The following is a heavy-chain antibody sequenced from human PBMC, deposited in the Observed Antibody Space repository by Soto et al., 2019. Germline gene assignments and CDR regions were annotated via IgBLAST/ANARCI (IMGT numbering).Heavy chain of an antibody. CDR2: ISAYNGNT. J-gene: IGHJ5*02. D-gene: IGHD6-13*01. CDR1: GYTFTSYG. CDR3: ARDPSSSWFFSWFDP. V-gene: IGHV1-18*01. Sequence: QVQLVQSGAEVKKPGASVKVSCKASGYTFTSYGISWVRQAPGQGLEWMGWISAYNGNTNYAQKRQGRVTMXXDXSXXTAYMELRSLRSDDTAVYYCARDPSSSWFFSWFDPWGQGTLVTVSS.